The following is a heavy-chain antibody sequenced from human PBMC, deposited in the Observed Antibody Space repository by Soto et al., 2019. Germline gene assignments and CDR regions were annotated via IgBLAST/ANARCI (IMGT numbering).Heavy chain of an antibody. V-gene: IGHV3-23*01. J-gene: IGHJ4*02. CDR2: INSRGGST. Sequence: EVQLLESGGGLVQPGGSLRLSCAASGFTFSSYAMSWVRQAPGKGLEWVSAINSRGGSTYYADSVKGRFTISRDSSKNTLYLQMNSLRAEDTAVYYCAKDRSSPRCYAFDYWGQGTLVTVSS. CDR3: AKDRSSPRCYAFDY. CDR1: GFTFSSYA. D-gene: IGHD2-2*01.